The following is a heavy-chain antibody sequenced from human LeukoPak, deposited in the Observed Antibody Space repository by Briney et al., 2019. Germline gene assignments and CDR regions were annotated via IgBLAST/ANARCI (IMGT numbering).Heavy chain of an antibody. CDR3: AREVVAASRYGMDV. Sequence: PSETLSLTCAVSGGSISSGGYSWSWIRQPPGKGLEWIGYIYYSGSTYYNPSLKSRVTISVDTSKNQFSLKLSSVTAADTAVYYCAREVVAASRYGMDVWGQGTTVTVSS. CDR2: IYYSGST. D-gene: IGHD2-15*01. J-gene: IGHJ6*02. V-gene: IGHV4-31*11. CDR1: GGSISSGGYS.